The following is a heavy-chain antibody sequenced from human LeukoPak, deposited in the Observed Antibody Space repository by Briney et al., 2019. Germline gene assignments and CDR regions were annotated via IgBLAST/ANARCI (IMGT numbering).Heavy chain of an antibody. CDR2: FDPEDGET. D-gene: IGHD3-22*01. Sequence: ASVKVSCKVSGYTLTELSMHWVRQAPGKGLEWMGGFDPEDGETIYAQKFQGRVTMTEDTSTDTAYMELSSLRSEDTAVYYCATATKTYDSSVYFFDYWGQGTLVTVSS. J-gene: IGHJ4*02. CDR3: ATATKTYDSSVYFFDY. CDR1: GYTLTELS. V-gene: IGHV1-24*01.